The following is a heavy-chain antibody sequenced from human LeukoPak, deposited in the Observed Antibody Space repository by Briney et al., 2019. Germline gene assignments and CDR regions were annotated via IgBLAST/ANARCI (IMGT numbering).Heavy chain of an antibody. Sequence: KPSETLSLTCAVYGGSFSGYYWSWIRQPPGKGLEWIGEINHSGSTNYNPSLKSRVTISVDTSKNQCSLKLSSVTAADTAVYYCAARSNWFDPWGQGTLVTVSS. CDR2: INHSGST. J-gene: IGHJ5*02. CDR1: GGSFSGYY. V-gene: IGHV4-34*01. CDR3: AARSNWFDP.